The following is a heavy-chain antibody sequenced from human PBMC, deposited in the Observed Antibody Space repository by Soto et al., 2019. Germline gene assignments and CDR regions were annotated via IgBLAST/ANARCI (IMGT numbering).Heavy chain of an antibody. CDR2: ISYDGSNK. CDR3: ARDLARRYYDILTGYGMDV. J-gene: IGHJ6*02. Sequence: PGGSLRLSCAASGFTFSSYAMHWVRQAPGKGLEWVAVISYDGSNKYYADSVKGRFTISRDNSKNTLYLQMNSLRAEDTAVYYCARDLARRYYDILTGYGMDVWGQGTTVTVSS. CDR1: GFTFSSYA. D-gene: IGHD3-9*01. V-gene: IGHV3-30-3*01.